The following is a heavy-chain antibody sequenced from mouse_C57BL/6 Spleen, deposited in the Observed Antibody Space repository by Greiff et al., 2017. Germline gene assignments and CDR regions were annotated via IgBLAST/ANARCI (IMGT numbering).Heavy chain of an antibody. J-gene: IGHJ4*01. Sequence: VQLQESGAELARPGASVKLSCKASGYTFTSYGISWVKQRTGQGLEWIGEIYPRSGNTYYNEKFKGKATLTADKSSSTAYMGLRSLTSEDSAVYFCARAYYDYDGGKNAMDYWGQGTSVTVSS. V-gene: IGHV1-81*01. D-gene: IGHD2-4*01. CDR3: ARAYYDYDGGKNAMDY. CDR2: IYPRSGNT. CDR1: GYTFTSYG.